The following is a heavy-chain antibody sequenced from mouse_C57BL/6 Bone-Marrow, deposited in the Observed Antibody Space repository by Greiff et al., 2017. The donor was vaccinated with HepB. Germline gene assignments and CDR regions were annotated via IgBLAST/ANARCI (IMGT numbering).Heavy chain of an antibody. CDR2: INPNNGGT. J-gene: IGHJ4*01. CDR1: GYTFTDYN. Sequence: EVKLVESGPELVKPGASVKIPCKASGYTFTDYNMDWVKQSHGKSLEWIGDINPNNGGTIYNQKFKGKATLTVDKSSSTAYMELRSLTSEDTAVYYCARKIYYSNLYAMDYWGQGTSVTVSS. V-gene: IGHV1-18*01. D-gene: IGHD2-5*01. CDR3: ARKIYYSNLYAMDY.